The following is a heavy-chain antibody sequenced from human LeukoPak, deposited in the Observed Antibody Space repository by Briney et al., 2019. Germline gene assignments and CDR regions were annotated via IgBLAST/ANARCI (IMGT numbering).Heavy chain of an antibody. V-gene: IGHV3-23*01. Sequence: PGGSLRLSCVTSGFNFGVFGMHWVRQAPGKGLEWVSAISGSGGSTYYADSVKGRFTIPRDTSKNTLYLQMNSLRAEDTAVYYCAKLDGNSNYVSFDSWGQGTLVTVSS. CDR3: AKLDGNSNYVSFDS. CDR1: GFNFGVFG. D-gene: IGHD4-11*01. CDR2: ISGSGGST. J-gene: IGHJ4*02.